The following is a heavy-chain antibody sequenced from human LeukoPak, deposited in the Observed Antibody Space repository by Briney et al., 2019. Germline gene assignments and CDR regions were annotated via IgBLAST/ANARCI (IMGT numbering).Heavy chain of an antibody. CDR1: GYTFTVNY. D-gene: IGHD2-2*01. V-gene: IGHV1-2*02. J-gene: IGHJ4*02. CDR2: MNPNSGVT. CDR3: TRGAGTSWFDY. Sequence: GASVKVSCKPSGYTFTVNYLHWVRQAPGQGLEWVGWMNPNSGVTGYAQNFQGRVTMTRDTSISTAYMELSSLTSDGTAVYYCTRGAGTSWFDYWGQGSLVTVSS.